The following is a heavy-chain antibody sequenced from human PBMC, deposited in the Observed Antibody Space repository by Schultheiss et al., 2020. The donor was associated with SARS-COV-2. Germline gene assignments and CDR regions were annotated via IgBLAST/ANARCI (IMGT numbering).Heavy chain of an antibody. Sequence: GGSLRLSCTASGFTFGDYAMSWVRQAPGKGLEWVGFIRSKAYGGTTEYAASVKGRFTISRDNAKNSLYLQMNSLRAEDTAVYYCARGSAGGNSPMDVWGKGTTVTVSS. CDR1: GFTFGDYA. D-gene: IGHD4-23*01. V-gene: IGHV3-49*04. CDR2: IRSKAYGGTT. J-gene: IGHJ6*03. CDR3: ARGSAGGNSPMDV.